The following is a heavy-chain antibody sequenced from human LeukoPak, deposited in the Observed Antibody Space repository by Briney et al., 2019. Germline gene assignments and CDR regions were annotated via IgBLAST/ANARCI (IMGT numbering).Heavy chain of an antibody. Sequence: PGGSLRLSCAASGFTFSSYAMSWVRQAPGKGLEWVSAISGSGGSTYYADSVKGRFTISRDNSKKTVYLQMNSLRAEDTAVYYCAGIQPRYFDYWGQGTLVTVSS. V-gene: IGHV3-23*01. CDR1: GFTFSSYA. CDR2: ISGSGGST. CDR3: AGIQPRYFDY. D-gene: IGHD5-18*01. J-gene: IGHJ4*02.